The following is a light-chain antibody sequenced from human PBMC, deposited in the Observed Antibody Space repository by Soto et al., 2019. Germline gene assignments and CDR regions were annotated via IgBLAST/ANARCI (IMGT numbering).Light chain of an antibody. J-gene: IGKJ4*01. CDR3: QKYGSTPLT. V-gene: IGKV3-20*01. Sequence: EIVLTQSPDTLSLSPGERATLSCRASQSVRSNSLAWYQQKPGQAPRFLIDDASSRATGIPDRFSGSGSGPDFTLTISRLVPEDFEVYYCQKYGSTPLTFGGGTKVDIQ. CDR2: DAS. CDR1: QSVRSNS.